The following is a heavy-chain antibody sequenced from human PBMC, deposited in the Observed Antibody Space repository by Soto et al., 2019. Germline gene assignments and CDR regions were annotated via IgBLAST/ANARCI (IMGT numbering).Heavy chain of an antibody. J-gene: IGHJ5*02. CDR1: GYTFTSYG. CDR3: ARDKGAYCGGDCYSTWFDP. D-gene: IGHD2-21*02. Sequence: QVQLVQSGAEVKKPGASVKVSCKASGYTFTSYGISWVRQAPGQGLEWMGWISAYNGNTNYAQKLQGRVTMTTDASTSTAYMELRSLRSDDTAVYYCARDKGAYCGGDCYSTWFDPWGQGTLVTVSS. CDR2: ISAYNGNT. V-gene: IGHV1-18*01.